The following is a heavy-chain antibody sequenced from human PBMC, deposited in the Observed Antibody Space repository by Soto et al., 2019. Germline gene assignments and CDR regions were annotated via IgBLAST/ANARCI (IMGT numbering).Heavy chain of an antibody. Sequence: GASVKVSCKTSGYTFNNYHMHWVRQAPGQGLEWMGVINPSGGSTSYAQKFQGRVTMTRDTSTSTVYMELSSLRSEDTAVYYCARPYSSGRYVYGYWGQGTLVTVSS. CDR1: GYTFNNYH. D-gene: IGHD6-19*01. V-gene: IGHV1-46*02. J-gene: IGHJ4*02. CDR2: INPSGGST. CDR3: ARPYSSGRYVYGY.